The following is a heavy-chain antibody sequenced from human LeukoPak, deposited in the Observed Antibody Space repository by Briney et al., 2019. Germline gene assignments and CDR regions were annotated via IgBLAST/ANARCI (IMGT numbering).Heavy chain of an antibody. D-gene: IGHD3-10*01. J-gene: IGHJ3*02. CDR2: IKADGTAP. CDR1: GFTFSNFW. CDR3: ARDLGWFGELSDADALDI. V-gene: IGHV3-74*01. Sequence: GVSLRLSCVASGFTFSNFWMHWVRQVPGKGLVWVARIKADGTAPTYADSVKGRCSISRDNARNTLYLQMNSLRVEDSAVYYCARDLGWFGELSDADALDIWGLGTMVTVSS.